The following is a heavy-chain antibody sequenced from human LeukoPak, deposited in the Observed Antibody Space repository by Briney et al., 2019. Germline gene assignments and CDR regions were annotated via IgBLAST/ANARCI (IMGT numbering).Heavy chain of an antibody. J-gene: IGHJ3*01. CDR3: ARVGGLAGFLPIPS. D-gene: IGHD3/OR15-3a*01. Sequence: PGGSLRLSCAASGFTFSSYAMSWVRQAPGKGLEWVSAISGSGGSTYYADSVKGRFTISRDNAKNSLYLQMNSLRAEDTAVYYCARVGGLAGFLPIPSWGQGTMVTVSS. V-gene: IGHV3-23*01. CDR2: ISGSGGST. CDR1: GFTFSSYA.